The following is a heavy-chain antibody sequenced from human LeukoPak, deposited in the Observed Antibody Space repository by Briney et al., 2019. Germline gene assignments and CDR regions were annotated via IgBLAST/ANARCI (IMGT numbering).Heavy chain of an antibody. CDR2: ISYDGSNK. CDR3: AREYYDFWSGYRDAFDI. D-gene: IGHD3-3*01. J-gene: IGHJ3*02. V-gene: IGHV3-30*14. CDR1: GFTFSSYA. Sequence: GGSLRLSCAASGFTFSSYAMHWVRQAPGKGLEWVAVISYDGSNKYYADSVEGRFTISRDNSKNMLYLQMNSLGAEDTAVYFCAREYYDFWSGYRDAFDIWGQGTMVTVSS.